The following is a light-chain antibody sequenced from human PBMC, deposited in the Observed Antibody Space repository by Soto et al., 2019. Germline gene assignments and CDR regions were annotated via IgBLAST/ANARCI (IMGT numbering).Light chain of an antibody. CDR1: QSVSSSY. CDR2: GAS. V-gene: IGKV3-20*01. CDR3: QQYGSSPPG. J-gene: IGKJ5*01. Sequence: EIVLTQSPGTLSLSPGERATLSCRASQSVSSSYLAWYQQKPGQAPRLLIYGASSRATGIPDRFSGSGSGTDFTLTISRLEPEDFVVYYCQQYGSSPPGFGQGTRLEIK.